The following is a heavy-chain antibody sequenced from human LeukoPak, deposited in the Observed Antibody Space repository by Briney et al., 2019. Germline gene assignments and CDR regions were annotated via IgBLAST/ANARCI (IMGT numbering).Heavy chain of an antibody. CDR1: GFTFDDYA. D-gene: IGHD4-17*01. CDR2: ISWNSGSI. J-gene: IGHJ3*02. CDR3: AKDITQDYGDYSPAFDI. V-gene: IGHV3-9*01. Sequence: GGSLRLSCAASGFTFDDYAMHWVRQAPGKGLEWVSGISWNSGSIGYADSVKGRFTISRDNAKNSLYLQMNSLRAEDTALYYCAKDITQDYGDYSPAFDIWGQGTMATVSS.